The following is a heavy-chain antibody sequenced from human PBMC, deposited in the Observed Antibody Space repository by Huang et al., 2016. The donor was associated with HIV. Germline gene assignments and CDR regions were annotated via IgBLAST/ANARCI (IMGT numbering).Heavy chain of an antibody. CDR1: GYVFGSYG. D-gene: IGHD3-22*01. Sequence: QVQLVQSGGEVKQPGASVRVSCKASGYVFGSYGMSWVRQAPGQGREWLGWIGSDSRDTRTAQKFQGRVTMTTDRSATTTYMELRSLRYDDTAVYYCARDTYYTDIWKRNDASFLWGQGTMITVYS. CDR2: IGSDSRDT. CDR3: ARDTYYTDIWKRNDASFL. J-gene: IGHJ3*01. V-gene: IGHV1-18*01.